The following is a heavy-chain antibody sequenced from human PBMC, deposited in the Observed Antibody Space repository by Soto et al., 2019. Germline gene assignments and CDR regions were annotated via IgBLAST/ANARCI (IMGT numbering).Heavy chain of an antibody. Sequence: VQLVESGGGLVQPGGSLRLSCAASGFTFSSYSMNWVRQAPGKGLEWVSYISSSSSTIYYADSVKRRFTISRDNDNNSLYLQMNSLRDEDTAVYYCVRDPRDIVDFYGMDVWGQGTTVTVSS. V-gene: IGHV3-48*02. CDR2: ISSSSSTI. J-gene: IGHJ6*02. CDR3: VRDPRDIVDFYGMDV. CDR1: GFTFSSYS. D-gene: IGHD2-15*01.